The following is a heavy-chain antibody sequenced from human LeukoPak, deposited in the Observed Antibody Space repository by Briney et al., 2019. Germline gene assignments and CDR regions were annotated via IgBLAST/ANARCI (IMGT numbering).Heavy chain of an antibody. CDR1: GGSFSSYA. D-gene: IGHD3-9*01. V-gene: IGHV1-69*06. CDR2: IIPIFGTA. CDR3: ARGSRTDWYYFDY. Sequence: GASVKVSCKASGGSFSSYAFSWVRQAPGQGLEWMGGIIPIFGTANYAQKFQVRVTITADTSTSTAYMELSSLRSDDTAVYYCARGSRTDWYYFDYWGQGTLVTVSS. J-gene: IGHJ4*02.